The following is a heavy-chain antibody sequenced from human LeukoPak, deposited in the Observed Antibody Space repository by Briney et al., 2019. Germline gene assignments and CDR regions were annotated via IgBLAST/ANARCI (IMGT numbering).Heavy chain of an antibody. CDR2: IYYSGSS. J-gene: IGHJ4*02. V-gene: IGHV4-39*01. CDR3: ARLGDTVTTDRYFDY. D-gene: IGHD4-17*01. Sequence: KWLDWIGSIYYSGSSYYNPSLRSRVTISVDTSKNQFSLKLSSVTAADTAVYYCARLGDTVTTDRYFDYWGQGTLVTVSS.